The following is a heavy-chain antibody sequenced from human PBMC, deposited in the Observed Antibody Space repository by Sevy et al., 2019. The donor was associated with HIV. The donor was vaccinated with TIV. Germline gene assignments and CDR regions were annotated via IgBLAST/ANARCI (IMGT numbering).Heavy chain of an antibody. Sequence: GGSLRLSCAASGFTFSNSALHWVRQAPGRGLEWVAVISYDGRTKSYSDSLRGRFTISRDNSKSTLYLQMSSLGSEDTALYYCAHSPPRRYGGFDHWGHGTLVTVSS. J-gene: IGHJ4*01. CDR2: ISYDGRTK. V-gene: IGHV3-30*04. D-gene: IGHD3-10*01. CDR1: GFTFSNSA. CDR3: AHSPPRRYGGFDH.